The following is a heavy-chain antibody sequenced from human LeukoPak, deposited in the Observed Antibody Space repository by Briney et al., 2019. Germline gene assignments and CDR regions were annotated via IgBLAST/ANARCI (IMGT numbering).Heavy chain of an antibody. CDR2: ISGSGYST. Sequence: AGGSLRLSCAASAFTFSSYAMSWVRQAPGKGLEWVSAISGSGYSTNYADSVKGRFTISRDNAKNSLYLQMSSLRAEDTAVYYCASSGSSWYGAFDIWGQGTMVTVSS. CDR1: AFTFSSYA. V-gene: IGHV3-23*01. J-gene: IGHJ3*02. D-gene: IGHD6-13*01. CDR3: ASSGSSWYGAFDI.